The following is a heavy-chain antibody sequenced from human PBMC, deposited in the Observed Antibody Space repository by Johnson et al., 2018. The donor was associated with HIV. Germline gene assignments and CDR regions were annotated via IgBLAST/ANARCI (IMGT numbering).Heavy chain of an antibody. CDR3: ARAYSYGAFDI. V-gene: IGHV3-66*01. CDR1: GFTFSSYG. CDR2: IYSGGST. J-gene: IGHJ3*02. Sequence: VQLVESGGGLVQPGGSLRLSCAASGFTFSSYGMHCVRQAPGKGLEWVSVIYSGGSTYYADSVKGRFTISRDNSKNTLYFQMNSLRAEDTAVYYCARAYSYGAFDIWGQGTMVTVSS. D-gene: IGHD5-18*01.